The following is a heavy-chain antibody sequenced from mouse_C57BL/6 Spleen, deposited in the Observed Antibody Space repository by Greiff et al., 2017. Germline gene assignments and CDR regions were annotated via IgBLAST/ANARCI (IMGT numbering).Heavy chain of an antibody. CDR3: ARGGRPGEGYAMDY. V-gene: IGHV1-39*01. CDR2: INPNYGTT. Sequence: VQLKESGPELVKPGASVKISCKASGYSFTDYNMNWVKQSNGKSLEWIGVINPNYGTTSYNQKFKGKATLTVDQSSSTAYMQLNSLTSEDSAVYYCARGGRPGEGYAMDYWGQGTSVTVSS. CDR1: GYSFTDYN. J-gene: IGHJ4*01.